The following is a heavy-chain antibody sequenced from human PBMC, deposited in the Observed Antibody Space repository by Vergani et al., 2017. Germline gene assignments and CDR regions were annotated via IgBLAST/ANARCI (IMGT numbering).Heavy chain of an antibody. Sequence: VDLVESGGGVVQPGRSLRLSCAASGFTFSSYGMHWVRQAPGKGLEWVAVISYDGSNKYYADSVKGRFTISRDNSKNSLYLHMNSLRPEDTAVYYCGRDLSSGSMTFYRGSGYESKWALDYWGQGTLVTVSS. J-gene: IGHJ4*02. CDR3: GRDLSSGSMTFYRGSGYESKWALDY. D-gene: IGHD3-22*01. V-gene: IGHV3-30*03. CDR1: GFTFSSYG. CDR2: ISYDGSNK.